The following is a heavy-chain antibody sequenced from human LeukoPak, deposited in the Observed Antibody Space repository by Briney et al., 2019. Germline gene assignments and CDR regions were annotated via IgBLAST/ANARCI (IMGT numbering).Heavy chain of an antibody. J-gene: IGHJ6*02. CDR2: IWSDGSNK. CDR1: GFTFSSYA. Sequence: GGSLRLSCAASGFTFSSYAMHWVRQAPGKGLEWVAVIWSDGSNKNYADSVKGRFSISRDNPKNTLYLQMNSLRAEDTAVYYCARRLLGNNAMDVWGQGTTVTVSS. CDR3: ARRLLGNNAMDV. D-gene: IGHD2-21*02. V-gene: IGHV3-33*08.